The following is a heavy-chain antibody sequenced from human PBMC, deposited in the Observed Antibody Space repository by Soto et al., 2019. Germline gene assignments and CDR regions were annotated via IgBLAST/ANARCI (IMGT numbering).Heavy chain of an antibody. CDR1: GFTFSVYS. V-gene: IGHV3-64D*06. CDR2: ISGYWDKT. J-gene: IGHJ4*02. D-gene: IGHD3-10*01. Sequence: PGWSXRLSCSASGFTFSVYSIHLLRQAPGKGLQYVSGISGYWDKTYTADSVKGRFTISRDNSKNTLYLHMSSLRAEDTAVYYCVKVRGVFKYKMIKGRQFDNWGRGTLVTVSS. CDR3: VKVRGVFKYKMIKGRQFDN.